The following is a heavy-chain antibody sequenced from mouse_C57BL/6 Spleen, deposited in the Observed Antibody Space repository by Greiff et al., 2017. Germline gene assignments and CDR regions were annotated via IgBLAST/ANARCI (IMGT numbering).Heavy chain of an antibody. CDR1: GYTFTSYW. J-gene: IGHJ4*01. V-gene: IGHV1-69*01. Sequence: QVQLQQPGAELVMPGASVKLSCKASGYTFTSYWMNWVKQRPGQGLEWIGEIDPSDSYTNYNQKFKGKSTLTVDKSSSTAYMQLSSLTSEDSAVYYCARGGLRPYAMDYWGQGTSVTVSS. CDR2: IDPSDSYT. CDR3: ARGGLRPYAMDY. D-gene: IGHD2-4*01.